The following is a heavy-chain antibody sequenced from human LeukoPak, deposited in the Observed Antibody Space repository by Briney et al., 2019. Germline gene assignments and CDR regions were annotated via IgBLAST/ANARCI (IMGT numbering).Heavy chain of an antibody. D-gene: IGHD2-15*01. CDR2: ISATGGST. Sequence: GGSLRLSCAASGFTFRSYAMNWVRQAPGKGLEWVSAISATGGSTYYADSVKGRFTISRDNSKNTLYLQMNSLRAEDTAVYYCAKGFIGYCSGGRCSTFDYWGQGTLVTVSS. CDR3: AKGFIGYCSGGRCSTFDY. V-gene: IGHV3-23*01. CDR1: GFTFRSYA. J-gene: IGHJ4*02.